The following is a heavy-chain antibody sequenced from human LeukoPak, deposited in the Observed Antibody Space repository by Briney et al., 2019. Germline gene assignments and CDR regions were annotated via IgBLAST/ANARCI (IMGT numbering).Heavy chain of an antibody. Sequence: PGGSLRLSCAASGFTFSSYWMHWIRQPPGKGLEWIGEINHSGSTNYNPSLKSRVTISVDTSKNQFSLKLSSVTAADTAVYYCARGYCSGGSCYSYYYYNYMDVWGKGTTVTVSS. CDR2: INHSGST. D-gene: IGHD2-15*01. CDR3: ARGYCSGGSCYSYYYYNYMDV. CDR1: GFTFSSYW. J-gene: IGHJ6*03. V-gene: IGHV4-34*01.